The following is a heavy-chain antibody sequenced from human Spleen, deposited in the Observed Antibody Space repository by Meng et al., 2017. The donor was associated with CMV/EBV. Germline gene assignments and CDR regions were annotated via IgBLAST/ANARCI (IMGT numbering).Heavy chain of an antibody. Sequence: FGDYAMTWVRQAPGRGLEWVGLIRSSAYGGATHFAASLKGRFTISRDDSKSIAYLQMNSLKIEDTAVYYCSNIHDYGGDWKLGRFDYWGQGMLVTVSS. CDR3: SNIHDYGGDWKLGRFDY. D-gene: IGHD4-23*01. CDR1: FGDYA. CDR2: IRSSAYGGAT. J-gene: IGHJ4*02. V-gene: IGHV3-49*04.